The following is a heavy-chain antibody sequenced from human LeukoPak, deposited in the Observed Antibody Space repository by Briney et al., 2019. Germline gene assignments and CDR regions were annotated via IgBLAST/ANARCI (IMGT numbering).Heavy chain of an antibody. J-gene: IGHJ4*02. V-gene: IGHV3-23*01. Sequence: PGGSLRLSCAASGFTFSTYAMSWVRQAPGKGLEWVSGISGSGGSTYYADSVKGRFTISRDNFKNTLYLKMNNLRAEDTAVYYCAKDGVPSRYFGRNYFDYWGQGALVTVSS. CDR1: GFTFSTYA. D-gene: IGHD3-9*01. CDR2: ISGSGGST. CDR3: AKDGVPSRYFGRNYFDY.